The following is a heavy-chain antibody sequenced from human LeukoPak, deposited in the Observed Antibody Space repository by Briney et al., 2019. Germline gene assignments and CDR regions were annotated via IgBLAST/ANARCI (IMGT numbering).Heavy chain of an antibody. CDR1: GFTFSSYA. J-gene: IGHJ4*02. V-gene: IGHV1-69*01. Sequence: GGSLRLSCAASGFTFSSYAISWVRQAPGQGLEWMGGIIPIFGTANYAQKFQGRVTITADESTSTAYMELSSLRSEDTAVYYCAVQTITVTTPDFDYWGQGTLVTVSS. CDR2: IIPIFGTA. CDR3: AVQTITVTTPDFDY. D-gene: IGHD4-17*01.